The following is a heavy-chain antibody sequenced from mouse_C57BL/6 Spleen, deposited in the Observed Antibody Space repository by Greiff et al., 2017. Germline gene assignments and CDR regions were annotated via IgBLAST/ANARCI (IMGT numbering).Heavy chain of an antibody. V-gene: IGHV1-22*01. CDR3: ARITTVVATDYAMDY. CDR2: INPNNGGT. CDR1: GYTFTDYN. J-gene: IGHJ4*01. Sequence: VQLKQSGPELVKPGASVKMSCKASGYTFTDYNMHWVKQSHGKSLEWIGYINPNNGGTSYNQKFKGKATLTVNKSSSTAYMELRSLTSEDSAVYYCARITTVVATDYAMDYWGQGTSVTVSS. D-gene: IGHD1-1*01.